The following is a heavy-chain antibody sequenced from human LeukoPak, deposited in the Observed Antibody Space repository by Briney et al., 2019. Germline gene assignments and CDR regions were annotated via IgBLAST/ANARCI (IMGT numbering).Heavy chain of an antibody. V-gene: IGHV1-2*02. CDR1: GYTFTGYY. D-gene: IGHD3-10*01. CDR2: INPNSGGT. CDR3: ARGRLGVLLWFGELLFPPF. J-gene: IGHJ4*02. Sequence: GASVKVSCKASGYTFTGYYMHWVRQAPGQGLEWMGWINPNSGGTNYAQKFQGRVTMTRDTSISTAYMELSRLRSDDTAVYYCARGRLGVLLWFGELLFPPFWGQGTLVTVSS.